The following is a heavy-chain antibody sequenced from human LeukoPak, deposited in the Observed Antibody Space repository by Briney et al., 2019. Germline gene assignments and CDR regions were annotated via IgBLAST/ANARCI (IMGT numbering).Heavy chain of an antibody. CDR3: ARQYLSGHTDY. CDR2: INPGDSDT. V-gene: IGHV5-51*01. D-gene: IGHD6-19*01. J-gene: IGHJ4*02. CDR1: EYSFTSYW. Sequence: GESLKISCKLSEYSFTSYWIGWVRQMLGKGLEWMGIINPGDSDTTYSPSFQGQVTISADKSISTAYLQWTSLKASDTAMYYCARQYLSGHTDYWGQGTLVTVSS.